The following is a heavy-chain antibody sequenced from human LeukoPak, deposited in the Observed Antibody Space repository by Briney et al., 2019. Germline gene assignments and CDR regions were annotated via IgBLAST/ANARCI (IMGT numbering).Heavy chain of an antibody. CDR2: AYNSESI. Sequence: SETLSLTCTVSGGSINGYYWSWIRQPAGKGLEWIGRAYNSESINYNPSLKSRVTMSIDTSKNQFYLKLNSVTAADTAVYYCARDRSSSYTRDWFDPWGQGALVTVSS. V-gene: IGHV4-4*07. CDR3: ARDRSSSYTRDWFDP. CDR1: GGSINGYY. J-gene: IGHJ5*02. D-gene: IGHD2-2*01.